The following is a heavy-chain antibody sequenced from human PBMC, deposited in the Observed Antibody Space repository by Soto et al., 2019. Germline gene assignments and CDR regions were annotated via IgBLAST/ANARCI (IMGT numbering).Heavy chain of an antibody. V-gene: IGHV1-2*02. CDR1: GYTLTGYY. D-gene: IGHD3-10*01. CDR3: ARSPFTILRGVYHYYALDV. Sequence: ASVKVSCKASGYTLTGYYIHWMRPAPGQGLEWLGWITPNSGGTKYAQKFQGSGTMTRDTSISTVYMDLTRRKYDDTAVYYCARSPFTILRGVYHYYALDVWGQGTTGTVSS. J-gene: IGHJ6*02. CDR2: ITPNSGGT.